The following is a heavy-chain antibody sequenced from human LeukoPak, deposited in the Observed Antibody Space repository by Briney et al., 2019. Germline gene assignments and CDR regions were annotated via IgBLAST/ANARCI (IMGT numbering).Heavy chain of an antibody. J-gene: IGHJ4*02. D-gene: IGHD5-24*01. Sequence: SGTLSLTCTVSGGSISSYYWSWIRQPPGKGLEWIGYIYYSGTTNYNPSLNSRVTISVDTSKNQFSLKLSSVTAADTAVYYCARSDGYSHFDYWGQGTLVTVSS. V-gene: IGHV4-59*01. CDR2: IYYSGTT. CDR3: ARSDGYSHFDY. CDR1: GGSISSYY.